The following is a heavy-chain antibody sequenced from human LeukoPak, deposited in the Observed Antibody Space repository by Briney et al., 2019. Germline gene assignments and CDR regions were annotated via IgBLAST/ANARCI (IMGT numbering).Heavy chain of an antibody. V-gene: IGHV3-48*03. D-gene: IGHD5-12*01. Sequence: KSGGSLRLSCAASGFTFSSYDMNWVRQAPGKGLEWVSFISPSDSTIYYAESVKGRFTISRDNAKNSVYLQMNSLRVEDTAVYYCARGRGSVWGKGTTVTVSS. CDR1: GFTFSSYD. J-gene: IGHJ6*04. CDR2: ISPSDSTI. CDR3: ARGRGSV.